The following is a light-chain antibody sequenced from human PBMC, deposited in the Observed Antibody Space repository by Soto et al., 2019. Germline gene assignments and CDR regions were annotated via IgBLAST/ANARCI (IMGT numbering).Light chain of an antibody. J-gene: IGKJ2*01. Sequence: EIVLTQSPGTLSLSPGERATLSCRASQSVGSSYLAWYQQKPGQAPRLLIYGASSRATGIPDRFSGSGSGTDFTLAISRLESEDFAVYYCQQYNNWPPRTFGQGTKLEIK. CDR3: QQYNNWPPRT. CDR2: GAS. CDR1: QSVGSSY. V-gene: IGKV3-20*01.